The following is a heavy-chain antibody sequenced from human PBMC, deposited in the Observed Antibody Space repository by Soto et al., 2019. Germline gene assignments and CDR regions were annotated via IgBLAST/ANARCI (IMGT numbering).Heavy chain of an antibody. D-gene: IGHD4-17*01. CDR2: ITDDGSSK. J-gene: IGHJ4*02. CDR3: AKGRWGDFGDLNLPGY. V-gene: IGHV3-30*18. CDR1: GFTFSSFG. Sequence: QVLLVESGGGVVQPGRSLRISCAVSGFTFSSFGMHCVRQPPGKGLEWVAVITDDGSSKHYADSLKGRFTSSRDNSNNTLYLHMDSLGPEDTAVYYCAKGRWGDFGDLNLPGYWGQGTLVTVSS.